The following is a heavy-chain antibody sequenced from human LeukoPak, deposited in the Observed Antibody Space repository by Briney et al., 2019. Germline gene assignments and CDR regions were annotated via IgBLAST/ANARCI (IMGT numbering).Heavy chain of an antibody. Sequence: GGSLRLSCAASGFTFSSYAMHWVRQAPGKGLEWVSAISGSGGSTYYADSVKGRFTISRDNSKNTLYLQMNSLRAEDTAVYYCAKDVGATTLFDYWGQGTLVTVSS. CDR2: ISGSGGST. D-gene: IGHD1-26*01. CDR1: GFTFSSYA. V-gene: IGHV3-23*01. J-gene: IGHJ4*02. CDR3: AKDVGATTLFDY.